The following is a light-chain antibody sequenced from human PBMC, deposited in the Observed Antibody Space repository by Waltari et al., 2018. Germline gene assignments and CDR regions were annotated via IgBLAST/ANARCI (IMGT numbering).Light chain of an antibody. V-gene: IGLV1-44*01. CDR1: TSHIGFNS. CDR2: GNT. Sequence: QSVLVQPRSVSGTPGQRVTISCSGSTSHIGFNSVDWYQQVPGTAPKVLIYGNTQRPSGVPDRFFGSKSGNSATLAIIGLQSEDEADYYCASWDVSLDGVAFGGGTRLTVL. CDR3: ASWDVSLDGVA. J-gene: IGLJ2*01.